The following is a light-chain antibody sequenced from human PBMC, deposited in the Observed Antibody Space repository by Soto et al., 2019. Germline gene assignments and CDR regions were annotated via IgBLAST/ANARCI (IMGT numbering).Light chain of an antibody. Sequence: ETVLTQSPATLSLSPGERATLSCRASHSVSKYLGWYQEKPGQPPRAVISEASNRATGVPAMFSGSGYWTDFTLTISSLEPEDVAVYFCHQRYNWPNTFGQGTKLEI. CDR1: HSVSKY. V-gene: IGKV3-11*01. J-gene: IGKJ2*01. CDR2: EAS. CDR3: HQRYNWPNT.